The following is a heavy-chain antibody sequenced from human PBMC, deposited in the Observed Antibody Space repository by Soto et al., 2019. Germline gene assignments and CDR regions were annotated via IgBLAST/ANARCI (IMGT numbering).Heavy chain of an antibody. CDR2: INHSGST. J-gene: IGHJ4*02. D-gene: IGHD3-3*01. V-gene: IGHV4-34*01. CDR3: ARAPYPRITIFGVVITTNYFDY. CDR1: GGSFSGYY. Sequence: KTSETLSLTCAVYGGSFSGYYWSWIRQPPGKGLEWIGEINHSGSTNYNPSLKSRVTISVDTSKNQFSLKLSSVTAADTAVYYCARAPYPRITIFGVVITTNYFDYWGQGTLVTVSS.